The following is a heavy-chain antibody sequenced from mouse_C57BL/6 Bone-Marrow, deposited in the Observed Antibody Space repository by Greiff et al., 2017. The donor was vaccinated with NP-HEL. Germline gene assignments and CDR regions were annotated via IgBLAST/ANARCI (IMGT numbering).Heavy chain of an antibody. CDR3: ARDYYGSSSYYAMDY. Sequence: VKLQESGPGLVAPSQSLSITCTVSGFSLTSYAISWVRQPPGKGLEWLGVIWTGGGTNYNSALKSRLSISKDNSKSQVFLKMNSLQADDTARYYCARDYYGSSSYYAMDYWGQGASVTVSS. D-gene: IGHD1-1*01. CDR1: GFSLTSYA. V-gene: IGHV2-9-1*01. J-gene: IGHJ4*01. CDR2: IWTGGGT.